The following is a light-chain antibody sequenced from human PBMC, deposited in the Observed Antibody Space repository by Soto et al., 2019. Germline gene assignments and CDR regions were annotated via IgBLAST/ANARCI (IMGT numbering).Light chain of an antibody. J-gene: IGLJ1*01. CDR1: SSDVGAYNY. CDR2: DVS. Sequence: QSALTQPASVSGSPGQSIAISCTGTSSDVGAYNYVSWYLQYPGKAPKLVIFDVSFRPSGVSNRFSGSKSGNTASLTISGLQAEDEADYYCNSFTTSETYVFGTGTKVTVL. V-gene: IGLV2-14*01. CDR3: NSFTTSETYV.